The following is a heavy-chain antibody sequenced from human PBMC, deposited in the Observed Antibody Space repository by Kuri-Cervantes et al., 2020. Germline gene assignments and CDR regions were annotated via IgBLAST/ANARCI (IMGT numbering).Heavy chain of an antibody. J-gene: IGHJ4*02. CDR2: IYYSGST. CDR1: GGSISSYY. V-gene: IGHV4-59*08. D-gene: IGHD3-10*01. Sequence: GSLRLSCTVSGGSISSYYWSWIRQPPGKGLEWIGYIYYSGSTNYNPSLKSRVTISVDTSKNQFSLKLSSVTAADTAVYYCARLWFGEFTFDYWGQGTLVTVSS. CDR3: ARLWFGEFTFDY.